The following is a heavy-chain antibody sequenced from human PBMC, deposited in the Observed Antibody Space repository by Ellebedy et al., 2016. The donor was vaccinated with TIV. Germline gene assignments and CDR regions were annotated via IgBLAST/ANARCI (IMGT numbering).Heavy chain of an antibody. Sequence: GESLKISCAASGLTFKTYTMNWVRQAPGKGLEWVSSISSNLQFVNYTDSVKGRFIISRDNAKESMFLQMDSLKASDTAVYYCVRVLDDLINWGQGTLVTVSS. CDR1: GLTFKTYT. J-gene: IGHJ4*02. D-gene: IGHD3-10*01. CDR2: ISSNLQFV. CDR3: VRVLDDLIN. V-gene: IGHV3-21*04.